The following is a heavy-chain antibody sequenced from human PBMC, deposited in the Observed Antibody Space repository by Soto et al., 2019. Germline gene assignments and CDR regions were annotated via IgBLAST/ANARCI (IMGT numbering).Heavy chain of an antibody. D-gene: IGHD3-16*01. CDR2: IYYSGST. J-gene: IGHJ3*02. CDR3: ARRYGWAFDI. Sequence: SETLSLTCTVFGGSISSYYWSWIRQPPGKGLEWIGYIYYSGSTNYDPSIKSRVTISVDTSKNQFSLKLSSVTAADTAVYYCARRYGWAFDIWGQGTMVTVSS. V-gene: IGHV4-59*08. CDR1: GGSISSYY.